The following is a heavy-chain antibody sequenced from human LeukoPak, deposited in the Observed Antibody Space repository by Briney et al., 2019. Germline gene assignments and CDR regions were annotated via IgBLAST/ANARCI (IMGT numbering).Heavy chain of an antibody. CDR2: IYYSGST. V-gene: IGHV4-39*07. J-gene: IGHJ2*01. CDR3: ARVHPSSGYSSSWSPYWYFDL. D-gene: IGHD6-13*01. CDR1: GGSISSSSYY. Sequence: PSETLSLTCTVSGGSISSSSYYWGWIRQPPGKGLEWIGSIYYSGSTYYNPSLKSRVTISVDTSKNQFSLKLSSVTAADTAVYYCARVHPSSGYSSSWSPYWYFDLWGRGTLVTVSS.